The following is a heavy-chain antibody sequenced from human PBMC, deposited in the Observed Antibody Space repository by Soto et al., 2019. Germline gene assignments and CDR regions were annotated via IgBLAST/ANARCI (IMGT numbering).Heavy chain of an antibody. D-gene: IGHD2-15*01. CDR1: GFTFSSYA. Sequence: GGSLRLSCAASGFTFSSYAMSWFRQAPGKGLEWVSAISGSGGSTYYADSVKGRFTISRDNSKNTLYLQMNSLRAEDTAVYYCSGCRNTYLNYYYYGMDVWGQGTTVTVSS. CDR3: SGCRNTYLNYYYYGMDV. V-gene: IGHV3-23*01. CDR2: ISGSGGST. J-gene: IGHJ6*02.